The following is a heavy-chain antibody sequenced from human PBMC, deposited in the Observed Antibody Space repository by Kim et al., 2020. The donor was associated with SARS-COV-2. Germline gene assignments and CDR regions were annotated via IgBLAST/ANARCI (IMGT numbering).Heavy chain of an antibody. CDR1: GGSISSGGYY. Sequence: SEPLSLTCTVSGGSISSGGYYWSWIRQHPGKGLEWIGYIYYSGSTYYNPSLKSRVTISVDTSKNQFSLKLSSVTAADTAVYYCARVLDLHPCGSGVDPWGQGTLVTVSS. J-gene: IGHJ5*02. D-gene: IGHD3-10*01. CDR2: IYYSGST. CDR3: ARVLDLHPCGSGVDP. V-gene: IGHV4-31*03.